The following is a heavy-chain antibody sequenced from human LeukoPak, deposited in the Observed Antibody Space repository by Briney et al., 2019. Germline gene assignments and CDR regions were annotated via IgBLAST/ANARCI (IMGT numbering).Heavy chain of an antibody. D-gene: IGHD2-2*01. CDR2: ISSSSSYI. V-gene: IGHV3-21*01. Sequence: GGSLRLSCAASGFTFSSYSMNWVRQAPGKGLEWVSSISSSSSYIYYADSVKGRFTISRDNAKNSLYLQMNSLRAEDTAVYYCARLKLLWSNYFDYWGQGTLVTVSS. J-gene: IGHJ4*02. CDR1: GFTFSSYS. CDR3: ARLKLLWSNYFDY.